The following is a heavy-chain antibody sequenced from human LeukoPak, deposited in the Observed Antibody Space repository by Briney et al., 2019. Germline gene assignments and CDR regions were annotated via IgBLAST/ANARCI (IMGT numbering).Heavy chain of an antibody. CDR1: GFTFSSYG. J-gene: IGHJ5*02. D-gene: IGHD6-19*01. Sequence: GGSLRLSCAASGFTFSSYGMHWVRQAPGKGLEWVAVIWYDGSNKYYADSVKGRFTISRDNSKNTLYLQMNSLRAEDTAVYYCARDRIAVAPNWFDPWGQGTLVTVSS. V-gene: IGHV3-33*01. CDR2: IWYDGSNK. CDR3: ARDRIAVAPNWFDP.